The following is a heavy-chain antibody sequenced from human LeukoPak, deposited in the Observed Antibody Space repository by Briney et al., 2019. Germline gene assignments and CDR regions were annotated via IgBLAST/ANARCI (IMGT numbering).Heavy chain of an antibody. V-gene: IGHV4-4*02. J-gene: IGHJ5*02. CDR2: IYHSGST. CDR3: AREYSSSWYGNWFDP. CDR1: GGSISSSNW. D-gene: IGHD6-13*01. Sequence: SGTLSLTCAVSGGSISSSNWWSWVRQPPGKGLEWIGEIYHSGSTNYNPSLKSRVTISVDTSKNQFSLKLSSVTAADTAVYYCAREYSSSWYGNWFDPWGQGTLVTVSS.